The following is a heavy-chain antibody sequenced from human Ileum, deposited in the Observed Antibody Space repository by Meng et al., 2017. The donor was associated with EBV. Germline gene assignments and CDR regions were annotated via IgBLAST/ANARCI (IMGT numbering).Heavy chain of an antibody. J-gene: IGHJ4*02. D-gene: IGHD3-10*01. V-gene: IGHV4-34*01. CDR2: INHSGST. CDR3: ARGNKVSDRGFDY. CDR1: GVFFSGYY. Sequence: QQWGAGLFKPSETLSLTCAVYGVFFSGYYWSWIRHPPGKGLEWIGEINHSGSTNYNPSLKSRVTISVDTSKNQFSLKLSSVTAADTAVYYCARGNKVSDRGFDYWGQGTLVTVSS.